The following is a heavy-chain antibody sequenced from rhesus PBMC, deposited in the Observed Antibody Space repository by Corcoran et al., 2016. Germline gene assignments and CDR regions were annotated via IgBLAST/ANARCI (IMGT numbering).Heavy chain of an antibody. Sequence: QVQLQESGPGLGKPSETLSLPCAVSGASLSSYWWNWIRKPPGKGLEWIGEINGNSGSTNYNPSLKSRVTISKDASKNQFSLKLSSVTAADTAVYYCARARIAADGDYWGQGVLVTVSS. CDR3: ARARIAADGDY. D-gene: IGHD6-25*01. V-gene: IGHV4-80*01. J-gene: IGHJ4*01. CDR2: INGNSGST. CDR1: GASLSSYW.